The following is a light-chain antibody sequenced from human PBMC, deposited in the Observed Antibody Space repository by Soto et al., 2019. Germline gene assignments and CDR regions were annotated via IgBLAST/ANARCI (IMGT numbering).Light chain of an antibody. V-gene: IGKV3-15*01. J-gene: IGKJ1*01. Sequence: EIVMTQSPATLSVSPGERATLSCRASQSVSSNLAWYQQKPGQAPRLLIYGASTRATGIPAGFSGSGSGTEFTLTISSLQSEDFAVYYCQQYNNWPRGFGQGTKVDIK. CDR1: QSVSSN. CDR2: GAS. CDR3: QQYNNWPRG.